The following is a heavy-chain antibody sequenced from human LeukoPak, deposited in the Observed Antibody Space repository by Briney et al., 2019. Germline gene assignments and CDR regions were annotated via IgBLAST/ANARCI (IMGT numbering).Heavy chain of an antibody. J-gene: IGHJ4*02. V-gene: IGHV3-30-3*01. D-gene: IGHD5-18*01. CDR3: ARDLGYSYGPFDY. Sequence: GRSLRLSCAASGFTFSSYAMHWVRQAPGKGLEWVAVISYDGSNKYYADSVKGRFTISRDNSKNTLYLQMNSLRAEDTAVYYCARDLGYSYGPFDYWGQGTLVSVSS. CDR1: GFTFSSYA. CDR2: ISYDGSNK.